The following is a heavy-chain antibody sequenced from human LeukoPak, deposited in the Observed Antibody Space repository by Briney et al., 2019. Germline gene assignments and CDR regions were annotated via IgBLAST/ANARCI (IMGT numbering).Heavy chain of an antibody. CDR1: GFTFSSYA. CDR2: ISYDGSNK. J-gene: IGHJ4*02. V-gene: IGHV3-30*07. CDR3: AKAGHAMPPFR. D-gene: IGHD2-2*01. Sequence: GRSLRLSCAASGFTFSSYAMHWVRQAPGKGLEWVAVISYDGSNKYYADSVKGRFTISRDNSKNTLYLQMNSLRAEDTAVYYCAKAGHAMPPFRWGQGTLVTVSS.